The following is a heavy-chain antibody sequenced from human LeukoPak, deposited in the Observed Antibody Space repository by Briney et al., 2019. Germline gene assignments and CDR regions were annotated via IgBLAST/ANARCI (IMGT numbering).Heavy chain of an antibody. Sequence: SETLSLTCTVPGGSISSYYWSWIRQPPGKGLEWIGYIYYSGSTNYNPSLKSRVTISVDTSKNQFSLKLSSVTAADTAVYYCARGYSASSGWPNLESWGQGTLVTVSS. CDR2: IYYSGST. J-gene: IGHJ4*02. V-gene: IGHV4-59*01. CDR1: GGSISSYY. CDR3: ARGYSASSGWPNLES. D-gene: IGHD6-19*01.